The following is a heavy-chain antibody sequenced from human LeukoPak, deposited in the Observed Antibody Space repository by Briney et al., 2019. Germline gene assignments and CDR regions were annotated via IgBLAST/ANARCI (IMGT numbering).Heavy chain of an antibody. V-gene: IGHV3-7*01. CDR3: ARVHSGLDY. CDR1: GFTFSSYW. Sequence: GGSLRLSCAASGFTFSSYWMSWVRQAPGKGLEWVANIKQDGSEKNYVDSVKGRFTISRDNAKNTRYRQMNSLRAEDTAVYYCARVHSGLDYWGQGTLVTVSS. CDR2: IKQDGSEK. J-gene: IGHJ4*02. D-gene: IGHD6-19*01.